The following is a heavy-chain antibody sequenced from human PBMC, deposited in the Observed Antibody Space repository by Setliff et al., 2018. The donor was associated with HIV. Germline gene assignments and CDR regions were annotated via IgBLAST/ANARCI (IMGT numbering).Heavy chain of an antibody. J-gene: IGHJ5*02. V-gene: IGHV3-53*01. Sequence: LRLSCAASGFTVSSNYMSWVRQAPGEGLEWVSFTYSDGRTYYADPVKGRFTISRDNSKSTLYLQMNSLRAEDTAVYYCAKGSGVLPDPWGQGTLVTVS. CDR2: TYSDGRT. CDR3: AKGSGVLPDP. D-gene: IGHD2-8*01. CDR1: GFTVSSNY.